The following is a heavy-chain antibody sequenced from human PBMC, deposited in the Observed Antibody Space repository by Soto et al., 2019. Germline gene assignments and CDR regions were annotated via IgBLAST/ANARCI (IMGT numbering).Heavy chain of an antibody. CDR2: IGGSGDTT. Sequence: EVQLLESGGNLGQPGGSLRLSCAASGFTFSNCVMSWVRPAPGKGLEWVSSIGGSGDTTYYADSVKGRFTISRDNSKNMVYLQMNSLRAEDTAVYYCAIVSSNYDYFDYWGQGTLVTVSS. V-gene: IGHV3-23*01. D-gene: IGHD4-4*01. CDR3: AIVSSNYDYFDY. J-gene: IGHJ4*02. CDR1: GFTFSNCV.